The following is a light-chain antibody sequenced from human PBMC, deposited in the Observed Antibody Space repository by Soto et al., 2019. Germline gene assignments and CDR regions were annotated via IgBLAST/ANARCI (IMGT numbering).Light chain of an antibody. CDR2: WAS. J-gene: IGKJ5*01. CDR1: QSVLYSSNNRTY. V-gene: IGKV4-1*01. CDR3: QQYYSIPLT. Sequence: DIVMTQSPDSLAVSLGERATINCKSSQSVLYSSNNRTYLAWYQQKPGQPPKLLIYWASTRESGVPDRFSGSGYGTDFTLTISSLQAEDVAVYYCQQYYSIPLTFGQGTRLEIQ.